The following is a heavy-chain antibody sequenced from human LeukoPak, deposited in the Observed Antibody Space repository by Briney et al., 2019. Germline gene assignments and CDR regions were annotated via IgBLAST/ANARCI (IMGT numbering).Heavy chain of an antibody. J-gene: IGHJ4*02. CDR3: ARGDYDFWSGYSFDY. V-gene: IGHV1-18*01. D-gene: IGHD3-3*01. CDR1: GYTFTSYG. Sequence: ASVKVSCKASGYTFTSYGISWVRQAPGQGLEWMGWISAYNGNTNYAQKLQGRVTMTTDTSTSTAYMELRSLRSDDTAVYYCARGDYDFWSGYSFDYWGQGTLVTVSS. CDR2: ISAYNGNT.